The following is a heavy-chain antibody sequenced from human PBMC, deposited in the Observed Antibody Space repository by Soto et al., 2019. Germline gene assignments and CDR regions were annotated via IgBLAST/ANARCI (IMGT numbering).Heavy chain of an antibody. CDR2: IYYSGST. J-gene: IGHJ5*02. D-gene: IGHD6-13*01. CDR1: GGSISSSSYY. Sequence: SETLSLTCTVSGGSISSSSYYWGWIRQPPGKGLEWIGSIYYSGSTYYNPSLKSRVTISVDTSKNQFSLKLSSVTAADTAVYYCARACSSWPWNKNWFDPWGQGTLVTVPS. CDR3: ARACSSWPWNKNWFDP. V-gene: IGHV4-39*01.